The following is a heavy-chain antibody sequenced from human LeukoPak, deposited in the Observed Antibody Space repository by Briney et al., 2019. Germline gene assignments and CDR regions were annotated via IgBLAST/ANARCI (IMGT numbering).Heavy chain of an antibody. J-gene: IGHJ4*02. D-gene: IGHD3-16*02. Sequence: SVKVSCKASGGTFSSYAISWVRQAPGQGLEWMGGIIPIFGTANYAQKFQGRVTITTDESTSTAYMELSSLRSEDTAVYYCVKAYYDYVWGSYRWGHFDYWGQGTLVTVSS. V-gene: IGHV1-69*05. CDR3: VKAYYDYVWGSYRWGHFDY. CDR1: GGTFSSYA. CDR2: IIPIFGTA.